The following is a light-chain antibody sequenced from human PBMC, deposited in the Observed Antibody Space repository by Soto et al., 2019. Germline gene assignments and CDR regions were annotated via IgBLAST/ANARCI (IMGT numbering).Light chain of an antibody. V-gene: IGLV4-69*01. CDR2: LNSDGSH. CDR3: QTWALAGYV. CDR1: SGHSSYA. Sequence: QPVLTQSPSASASLGASVKLTCTLSSGHSSYAIAWHQQQPEKGPRYLMKLNSDGSHSKGDGIPDRFSGSSSGAERYLTISSLQSEDEADYYCQTWALAGYVFGTGTKLTVL. J-gene: IGLJ1*01.